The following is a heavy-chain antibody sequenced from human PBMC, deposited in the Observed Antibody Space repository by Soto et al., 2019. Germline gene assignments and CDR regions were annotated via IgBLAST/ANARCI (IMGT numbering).Heavy chain of an antibody. V-gene: IGHV1-8*01. D-gene: IGHD3-3*01. J-gene: IGHJ6*03. CDR3: ARSQPVLRFLEWSGSYYYYMDV. CDR1: GYTFTSYD. CDR2: MNPNSGNT. Sequence: GASVKVSCKASGYTFTSYDINWVLQATGQGLEWMGWMNPNSGNTGYAQKFQGRVTMTRNTSISTAYMELSSLRSEDTAVYYCARSQPVLRFLEWSGSYYYYMDVWGKGTTVTVSS.